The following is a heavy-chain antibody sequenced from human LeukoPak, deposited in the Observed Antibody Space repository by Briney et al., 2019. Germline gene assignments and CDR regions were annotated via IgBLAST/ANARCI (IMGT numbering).Heavy chain of an antibody. V-gene: IGHV1-18*01. CDR1: GYTFNSYG. D-gene: IGHD3-9*01. CDR2: ISADNGNT. CDR3: ARVDILTGYYFFDS. J-gene: IGHJ4*02. Sequence: ASVKVSCKASGYTFNSYGISWVRQAPGQGLEWMGWISADNGNTYYTQNFQGRVSVTTDTSTSTAYMEVRSLRSDDTAVFYCARVDILTGYYFFDSWGQGTLVTVSS.